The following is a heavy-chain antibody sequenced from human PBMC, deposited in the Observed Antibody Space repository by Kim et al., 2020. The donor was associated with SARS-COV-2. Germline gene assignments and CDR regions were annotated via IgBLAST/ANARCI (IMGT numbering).Heavy chain of an antibody. V-gene: IGHV4-59*13. D-gene: IGHD5-18*01. Sequence: SETLSLTCTVSGGSISSYYWSWIRQPPGKGLEWIGYIYYSGSTNYNPSLKSRVTISVDTSKNQFSLKLSSVTAADTAVYYCARSGSGYSYGYYYYYGMDVWGQGTTVTVSS. J-gene: IGHJ6*02. CDR3: ARSGSGYSYGYYYYYGMDV. CDR2: IYYSGST. CDR1: GGSISSYY.